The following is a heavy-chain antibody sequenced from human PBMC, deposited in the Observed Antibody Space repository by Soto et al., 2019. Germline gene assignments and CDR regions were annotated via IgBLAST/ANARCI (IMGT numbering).Heavy chain of an antibody. V-gene: IGHV1-3*05. Sequence: QVQLVQSGAEEKKPGASVKVSCKASGYTFTGYAXXXXXXXXXXXLEWMGWIDPGNGNTKYSQKFQGRVTITRDTXXXXXXXXXXXXXXXXXXXXXXXXXXXXXXDFDYWGQGTLVTVSS. CDR3: XXXXXXXXDFDY. J-gene: IGHJ4*02. CDR1: GYTFTGYA. CDR2: IDPGNGNT.